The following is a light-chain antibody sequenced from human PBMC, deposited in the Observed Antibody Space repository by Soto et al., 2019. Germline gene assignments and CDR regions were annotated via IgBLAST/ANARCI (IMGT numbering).Light chain of an antibody. Sequence: DIKMTQSPSTLSASVGDRVTITCRASQSISSWLAWYQQKPGKAPKLLIYKASSLESGVRSRFSGSGSGTEFTLTISSLQPDDFATYYCQQYNSYWTFGQGTKVEIK. CDR1: QSISSW. V-gene: IGKV1-5*03. CDR2: KAS. J-gene: IGKJ1*01. CDR3: QQYNSYWT.